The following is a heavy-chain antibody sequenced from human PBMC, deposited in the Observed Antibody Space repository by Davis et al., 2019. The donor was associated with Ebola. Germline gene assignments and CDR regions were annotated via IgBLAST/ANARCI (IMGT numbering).Heavy chain of an antibody. CDR1: GYTFTSYY. Sequence: AASVKVSCKASGYTFTSYYMHWVRQAPGQGLEWMGIINPSGGSTSYAQKFQGRVTMTRDTSTSTVYMELSSLRSEDTAVYYCARDWWVLVPAAMSDYYYYYGMDVWGQGTTVTVSS. V-gene: IGHV1-46*01. CDR2: INPSGGST. CDR3: ARDWWVLVPAAMSDYYYYYGMDV. J-gene: IGHJ6*02. D-gene: IGHD2-2*01.